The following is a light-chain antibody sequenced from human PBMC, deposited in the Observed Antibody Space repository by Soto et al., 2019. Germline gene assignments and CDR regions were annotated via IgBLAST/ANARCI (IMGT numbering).Light chain of an antibody. Sequence: EIVMTQSPATLSVSPGERATLSCRVSQTISDNLAWYQQRPGQSPRLLIYAASSRATGIPARFSGSGSGTEFSLTINSLQSEDFAVYYCQQYHNWPPYTFGQGTKVDIK. V-gene: IGKV3-15*01. CDR1: QTISDN. CDR3: QQYHNWPPYT. CDR2: AAS. J-gene: IGKJ2*01.